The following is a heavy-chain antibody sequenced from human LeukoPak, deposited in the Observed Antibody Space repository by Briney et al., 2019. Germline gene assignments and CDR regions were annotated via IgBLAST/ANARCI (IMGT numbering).Heavy chain of an antibody. CDR2: INHSGST. CDR3: ARDVLGNFDY. Sequence: SETLSLTCAVYGGSFSGYYWSWIRQPPGKGLEWIGEINHSGSTNYNPSLKSRVSISVDTSKNQFSLKLSSVTAADTAVYYCARDVLGNFDYWGQGTLVTVSS. CDR1: GGSFSGYY. V-gene: IGHV4-34*01. D-gene: IGHD3-16*01. J-gene: IGHJ4*02.